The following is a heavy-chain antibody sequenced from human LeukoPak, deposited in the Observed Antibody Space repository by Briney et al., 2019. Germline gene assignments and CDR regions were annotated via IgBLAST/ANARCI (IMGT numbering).Heavy chain of an antibody. D-gene: IGHD1-7*01. V-gene: IGHV3-7*01. J-gene: IGHJ4*02. CDR1: RFTFSNYW. CDR3: ARDDDWNYEDY. CDR2: IKQDGSEK. Sequence: PGGSLRLSCAASRFTFSNYWMSWVRQAPGKGLQWVANIKQDGSEKNYVDSVKGRFTISRDNAKKSLYLQMNSLRAEDTAVYYCARDDDWNYEDYWGQGTLVTVSS.